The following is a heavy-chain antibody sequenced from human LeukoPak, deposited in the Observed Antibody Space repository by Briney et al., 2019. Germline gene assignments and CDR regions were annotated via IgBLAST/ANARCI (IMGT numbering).Heavy chain of an antibody. CDR3: ARHGYSSGFYWFDP. CDR1: GDSIISSTYY. V-gene: IGHV4-39*01. J-gene: IGHJ5*02. D-gene: IGHD6-19*01. Sequence: PSETLSLTYTVSGDSIISSTYYWGWIRQPPGKGLEWIGSIFYSGSTYYSPSLKSRITISVDASKNLFSLNLRSVTAADTAVYYCARHGYSSGFYWFDPWGQGTLVTVSS. CDR2: IFYSGST.